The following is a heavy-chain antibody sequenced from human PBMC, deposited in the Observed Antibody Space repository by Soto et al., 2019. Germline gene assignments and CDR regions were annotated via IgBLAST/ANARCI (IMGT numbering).Heavy chain of an antibody. CDR3: ARGDTTRITDYDAMAV. CDR1: GFTFTSYA. V-gene: IGHV3-23*01. Sequence: EVQLLESGGGLVPPGGSLRLYCAASGFTFTSYAFTWVRQAPGQGLEWVSAISGTGGSTFYSDSVMGRFTISRDNSKNTLYLQMNSLRAEDTAVYYCARGDTTRITDYDAMAVWGQGTKVTVSS. CDR2: ISGTGGST. D-gene: IGHD5-18*01. J-gene: IGHJ6*02.